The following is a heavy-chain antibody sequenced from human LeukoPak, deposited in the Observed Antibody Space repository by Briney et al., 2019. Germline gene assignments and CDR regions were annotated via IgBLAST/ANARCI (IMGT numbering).Heavy chain of an antibody. CDR2: IYSSGST. CDR1: GGSISSGSYY. J-gene: IGHJ5*02. V-gene: IGHV4-61*02. Sequence: SETLSLTCTVSGGSISSGSYYWSWIRQPAGKGLEWIGRIYSSGSTNYNPSLKSRVTISVDTSKNQFSLKLSSVTAADSAVYYCARSYYYDSSGYSWGQGTLVTVSS. D-gene: IGHD3-22*01. CDR3: ARSYYYDSSGYS.